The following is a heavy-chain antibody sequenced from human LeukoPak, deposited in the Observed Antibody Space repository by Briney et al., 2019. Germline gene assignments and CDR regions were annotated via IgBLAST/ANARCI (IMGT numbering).Heavy chain of an antibody. Sequence: GGSLRLSCAASGFTFSSYAMSWVRQAPGKGLEWVSAISGSGGSTYYADSVKGRFTISRDNSKDTLYLQMNSLRAEDTAVYYCAKLWGATTSHDAFDIWGKGTMVTVSS. CDR1: GFTFSSYA. V-gene: IGHV3-23*01. D-gene: IGHD1-26*01. J-gene: IGHJ3*02. CDR2: ISGSGGST. CDR3: AKLWGATTSHDAFDI.